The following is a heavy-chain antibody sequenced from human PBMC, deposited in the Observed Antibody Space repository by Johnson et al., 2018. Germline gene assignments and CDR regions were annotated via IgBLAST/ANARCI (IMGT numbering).Heavy chain of an antibody. CDR3: ARGSNTGSYPSAFDI. V-gene: IGHV1-46*01. D-gene: IGHD1-26*01. CDR1: GYTFTRHY. CDR2: INPHGGAT. Sequence: QVQLQESGAEVKNPGASVKLCCKSSGYTFTRHYMHWLRQAPGQGLEWMGVINPHGGATSVARKFHGSATMTTDTATSTVYMELGSLRFDDTAVYYCARGSNTGSYPSAFDIWGQGTRVTVSS. J-gene: IGHJ3*02.